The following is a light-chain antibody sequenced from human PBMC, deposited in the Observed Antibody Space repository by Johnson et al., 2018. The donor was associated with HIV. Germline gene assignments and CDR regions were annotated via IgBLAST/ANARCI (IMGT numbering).Light chain of an antibody. V-gene: IGLV1-51*02. Sequence: VLTQPPSVSAAPGQKVTISCSGSSSNIGNKYVSWYQQLPGTAPKLLIYENTKRPSGIPDRFSGSKSGTSATLGIPGLTTGDEADYYCGTWDTSLSAGGVFGSGTKVTVL. CDR2: ENT. CDR3: GTWDTSLSAGGV. J-gene: IGLJ1*01. CDR1: SSNIGNKY.